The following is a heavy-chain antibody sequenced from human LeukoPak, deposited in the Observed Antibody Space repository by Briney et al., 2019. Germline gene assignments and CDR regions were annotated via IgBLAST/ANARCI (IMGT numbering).Heavy chain of an antibody. V-gene: IGHV3-23*01. J-gene: IGHJ4*02. CDR2: ISGSGGST. D-gene: IGHD3-9*01. Sequence: GGSLRLSCAASGFTFSSYAMSWVRQAPGKGLEWVSAISGSGGSTYYADSVKGRFTISRDNSKNTLYLQMNSLRAEDTAAYYCANDPTYYDILTGYYRAEFDYWGQGTLVTVSS. CDR3: ANDPTYYDILTGYYRAEFDY. CDR1: GFTFSSYA.